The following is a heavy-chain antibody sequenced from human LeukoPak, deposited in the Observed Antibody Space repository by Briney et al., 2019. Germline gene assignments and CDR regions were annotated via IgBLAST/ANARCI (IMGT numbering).Heavy chain of an antibody. V-gene: IGHV1-69*04. CDR3: ASQPSPPDIVVVPAAHNDAFDI. Sequence: SVKVSCKASGGTFSSYAISWVRQAPGHGLEWMGRIIPILGIANYAQKFQGRVTITADKSTSTAYMELSSLRSEDTAVYYCASQPSPPDIVVVPAAHNDAFDIWGQGTMVTVSS. J-gene: IGHJ3*02. CDR2: IIPILGIA. D-gene: IGHD2-2*01. CDR1: GGTFSSYA.